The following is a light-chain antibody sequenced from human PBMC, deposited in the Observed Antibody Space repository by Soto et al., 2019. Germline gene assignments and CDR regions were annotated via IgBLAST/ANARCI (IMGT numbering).Light chain of an antibody. CDR3: SSYAGSHVA. J-gene: IGLJ2*01. CDR2: EVN. CDR1: NNDIGGYTY. Sequence: QSALTQPPSASGSPGQSVTISCTGTNNDIGGYTYVSWYQQLPGKAPKLMIYEVNKRPSGIPDRFSGSKSGNTASLTVSGLQAEDEADYYCSSYAGSHVAFGGGTKLTVL. V-gene: IGLV2-8*01.